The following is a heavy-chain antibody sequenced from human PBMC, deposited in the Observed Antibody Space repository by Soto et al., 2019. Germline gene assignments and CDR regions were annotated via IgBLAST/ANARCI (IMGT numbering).Heavy chain of an antibody. J-gene: IGHJ6*02. CDR3: AKDAYSSSWYPFPHYYYYYGMDV. CDR1: GFTFSSYA. D-gene: IGHD6-13*01. Sequence: GGSLRLSCAASGFTFSSYAMSWVRQAPGKGLEWVSAISGSGGSTYYADSVKGRFTISRDNSKNTLYLQMNSLRAEDTAVYYCAKDAYSSSWYPFPHYYYYYGMDVWGQGTTVTVSS. CDR2: ISGSGGST. V-gene: IGHV3-23*01.